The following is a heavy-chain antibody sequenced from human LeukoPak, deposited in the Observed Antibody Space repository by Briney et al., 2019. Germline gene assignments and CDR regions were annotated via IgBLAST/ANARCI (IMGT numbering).Heavy chain of an antibody. CDR3: VRAYYDILTGPFFPDY. CDR1: GFTFSSYA. CDR2: ISSSSVTI. J-gene: IGHJ4*02. D-gene: IGHD3-9*01. V-gene: IGHV3-48*04. Sequence: GGSLRLSCAASGFTFSSYAMNWVRQAPGKELEWISYISSSSVTIYYADSVKGRFTISRDNAKNSLYLQMNSLRAEDTAVYYCVRAYYDILTGPFFPDYWGQGTLVTVSS.